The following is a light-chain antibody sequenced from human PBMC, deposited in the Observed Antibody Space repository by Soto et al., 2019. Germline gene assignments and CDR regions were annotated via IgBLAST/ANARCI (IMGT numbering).Light chain of an antibody. CDR2: GAS. CDR3: QQYSSSPRT. Sequence: EVVLTQSPGTLSLSPGERVTLSCRASQRVSSTYLAWFQQKPGQAPRLLIYGASTRATGIPDRFSGRGSGTEFTLTISSLEPEDFAVYYCQQYSSSPRTFGQGTKVEIK. J-gene: IGKJ1*01. V-gene: IGKV3-20*01. CDR1: QRVSSTY.